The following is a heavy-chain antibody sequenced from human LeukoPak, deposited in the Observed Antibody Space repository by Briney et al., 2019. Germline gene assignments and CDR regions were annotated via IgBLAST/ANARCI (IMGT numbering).Heavy chain of an antibody. CDR2: ISAYNGNT. V-gene: IGHV1-18*04. J-gene: IGHJ4*02. Sequence: ASVKVSCKASGYTFTGYYMHWVRQAPGQGLEWMGWISAYNGNTNYAQKLQGRVTMTTDTSTSTAYMELRSLRSDDTAVYYCARDWNYYDSSGYSDYWGQGTLVTVSS. CDR3: ARDWNYYDSSGYSDY. D-gene: IGHD3-22*01. CDR1: GYTFTGYY.